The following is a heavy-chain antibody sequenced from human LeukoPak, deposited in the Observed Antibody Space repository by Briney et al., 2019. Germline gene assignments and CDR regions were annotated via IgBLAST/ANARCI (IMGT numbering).Heavy chain of an antibody. CDR1: GLSVSSNY. V-gene: IGHV3-23*01. Sequence: GGSLRLSCAVSGLSVSSNYMRWVRQAPGKGLEWVSSISGSGSTTYYADSVKGRFTISRDNSKNTLYLQMNSLRAEDAAVYYCAKEEGYIYGLLDYWGQGILVTVSS. D-gene: IGHD5-18*01. CDR2: ISGSGSTT. J-gene: IGHJ4*02. CDR3: AKEEGYIYGLLDY.